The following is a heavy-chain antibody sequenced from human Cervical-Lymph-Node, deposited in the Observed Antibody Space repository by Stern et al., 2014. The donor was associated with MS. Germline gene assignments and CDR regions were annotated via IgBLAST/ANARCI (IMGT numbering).Heavy chain of an antibody. D-gene: IGHD4-23*01. CDR3: ARGRGGNYRYYFDY. Sequence: EGQLVQSGGGLVKPGGSLRLSCAASGFTFSFYSLNWVRQAPGKVLEWVASISSGGSYIYYADSLKCRYTISRDNAKNSLYLQMNSLRAEDTAVYYCARGRGGNYRYYFDYWGQGTLVTVSS. CDR2: ISSGGSYI. J-gene: IGHJ4*02. CDR1: GFTFSFYS. V-gene: IGHV3-21*01.